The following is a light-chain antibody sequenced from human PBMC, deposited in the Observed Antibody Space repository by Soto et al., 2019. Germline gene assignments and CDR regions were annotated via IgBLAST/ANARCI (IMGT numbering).Light chain of an antibody. CDR1: QSVSYN. CDR2: SAS. Sequence: ETVMTQSPATLSVSPGERATLSCRASQSVSYNLAWYQQKPGQAPSLLIYSASTRATNIPARFSGSGSGTECTLTIRSGQSEDFALYFWQQYNNWPRGTFGQGTKVEIK. J-gene: IGKJ1*01. V-gene: IGKV3-15*01. CDR3: QQYNNWPRGT.